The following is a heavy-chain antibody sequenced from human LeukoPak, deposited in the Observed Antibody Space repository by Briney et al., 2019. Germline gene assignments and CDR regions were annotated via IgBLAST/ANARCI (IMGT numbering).Heavy chain of an antibody. Sequence: PGGSLTLSCSVSGFTFDDYAMHWVRPVPGKGLEGFTGINWDSDSIAHTDSVKGPFTTSRANTKTSLDLQMNSLRAEDTAFYYCAINGGGDSGYGNFDYWGQGNLVTVSS. J-gene: IGHJ4*02. D-gene: IGHD5-12*01. V-gene: IGHV3-9*01. CDR3: AINGGGDSGYGNFDY. CDR1: GFTFDDYA. CDR2: INWDSDSI.